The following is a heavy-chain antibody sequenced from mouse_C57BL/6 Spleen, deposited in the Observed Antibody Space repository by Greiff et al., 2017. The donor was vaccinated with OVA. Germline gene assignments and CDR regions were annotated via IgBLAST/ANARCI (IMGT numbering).Heavy chain of an antibody. D-gene: IGHD1-1*01. CDR3: ARDGDYYGGGYFDV. CDR2: ISDGGSYT. J-gene: IGHJ1*03. Sequence: EVKLQESGGGLVKPGGSLKLSCAASGFTFSSYAMSWVRQTPEKRLEWVATISDGGSYTYYPDNVKGRFTISRDNAKNNLYLQMSHLKSEDTAMYYCARDGDYYGGGYFDVWGTGTTVTVSS. V-gene: IGHV5-4*01. CDR1: GFTFSSYA.